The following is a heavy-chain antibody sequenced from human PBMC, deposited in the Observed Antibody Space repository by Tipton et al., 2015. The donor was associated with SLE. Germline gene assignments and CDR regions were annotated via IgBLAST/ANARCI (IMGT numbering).Heavy chain of an antibody. Sequence: TLSLTCTVSGGSISSYYWSWIRRPPGKGLEWIGYTYYSGSTNYNPSLKSRVTISVDTSKNQFSLKLSSLTAADTAVYYCVREGSRLGDYWGQGTLVTVSS. D-gene: IGHD2-15*01. CDR3: VREGSRLGDY. V-gene: IGHV4-59*12. CDR1: GGSISSYY. J-gene: IGHJ4*02. CDR2: TYYSGST.